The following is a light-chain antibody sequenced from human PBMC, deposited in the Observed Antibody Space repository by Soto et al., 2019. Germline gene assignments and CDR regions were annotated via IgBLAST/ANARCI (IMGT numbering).Light chain of an antibody. CDR3: QQSYSAPYT. CDR1: QSIRNY. CDR2: AAS. Sequence: DIQMTQSPSSLSASVGDRVTITCRASQSIRNYLNWYQQKPGKAPKLLIYAASSLQSGVPSRFSGSGSGTDFTLTFSSLQPEDFATYYCQQSYSAPYTFVQGTKLEIK. J-gene: IGKJ2*01. V-gene: IGKV1-39*01.